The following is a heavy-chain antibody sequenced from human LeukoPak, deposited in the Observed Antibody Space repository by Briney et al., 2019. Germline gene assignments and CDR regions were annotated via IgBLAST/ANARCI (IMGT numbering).Heavy chain of an antibody. V-gene: IGHV3-48*03. D-gene: IGHD1-26*01. Sequence: GGSLRLSCAASEXSFSSYEMNWVRQAPGKGLEWVSYMSASGGTIYYADSVRGRFTISRDNGKNSLYLQMSSLRAEDTAVYYCARGMTGSYFGHFDYWGQGTLVTVSS. CDR1: EXSFSSYE. J-gene: IGHJ4*02. CDR2: MSASGGTI. CDR3: ARGMTGSYFGHFDY.